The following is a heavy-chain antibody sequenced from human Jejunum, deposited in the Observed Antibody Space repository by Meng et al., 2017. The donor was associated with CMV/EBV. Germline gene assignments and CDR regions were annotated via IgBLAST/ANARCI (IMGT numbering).Heavy chain of an antibody. Sequence: TVSGGSINDFYWSWIRQSPGKGLEWIGYTYSSGSTHYNPSLKSRVTISIDTSRKHFSLRLSSVTAADTAVYYCARDTFDRRNGMDVWGQGTSVTVSS. CDR3: ARDTFDRRNGMDV. J-gene: IGHJ6*02. CDR2: TYSSGST. CDR1: GGSINDFY. D-gene: IGHD3-10*01. V-gene: IGHV4-59*01.